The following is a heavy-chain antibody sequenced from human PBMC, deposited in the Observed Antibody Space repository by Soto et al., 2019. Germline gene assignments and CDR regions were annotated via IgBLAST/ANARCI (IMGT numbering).Heavy chain of an antibody. J-gene: IGHJ4*02. D-gene: IGHD5-12*01. CDR3: ARGQEGVVATH. CDR1: GGSLSGYY. Sequence: QVQLQQWGAGLLKPSETLSLNCAVTGGSLSGYYWSWIRQPPGKGLEWIGEVKDGGHTNYSPSLRGXATXSXDTANNQFSLRLNSVTAADTGVYYCARGQEGVVATHWDQGSLVTVSS. CDR2: VKDGGHT. V-gene: IGHV4-34*01.